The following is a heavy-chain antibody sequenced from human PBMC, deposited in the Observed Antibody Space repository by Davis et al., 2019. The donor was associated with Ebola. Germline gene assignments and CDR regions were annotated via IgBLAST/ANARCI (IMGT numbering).Heavy chain of an antibody. V-gene: IGHV4-59*01. CDR1: GTSISPYY. CDR2: VQHHGRT. Sequence: PSETLSLTCSVSGTSISPYYWSWIRQTPGKGLDWIGYVQHHGRTEYIPSFNSRLTISVDTSKSKFSLKLPSVTTADTAVYYCARGVFGAFFDSWGQGALVTVSS. CDR3: ARGVFGAFFDS. D-gene: IGHD3-10*01. J-gene: IGHJ4*02.